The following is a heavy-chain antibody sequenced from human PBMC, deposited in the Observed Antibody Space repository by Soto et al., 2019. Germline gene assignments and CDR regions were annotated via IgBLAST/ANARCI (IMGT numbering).Heavy chain of an antibody. V-gene: IGHV4-39*01. D-gene: IGHD3-3*02. J-gene: IGHJ5*02. CDR3: ARNPRSDIFGVRTIVENWLDP. CDR2: VYYRGRS. CDR1: GGSVTNSSYY. Sequence: PSETLSLTCTVSGGSVTNSSYYWGWIRQSPGKGLEWIGSVYYRGRSYSKSSVKSRVTISVDTSKNQFSLNLNSVTASDTALYFCARNPRSDIFGVRTIVENWLDPWGRGSLVTVSS.